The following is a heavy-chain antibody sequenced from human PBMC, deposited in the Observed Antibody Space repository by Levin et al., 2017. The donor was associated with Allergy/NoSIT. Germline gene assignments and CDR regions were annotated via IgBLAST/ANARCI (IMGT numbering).Heavy chain of an antibody. D-gene: IGHD2-2*02. J-gene: IGHJ4*02. CDR2: IRSKAYGGTT. CDR3: TRDPQLLYDPPRYSFDY. V-gene: IGHV3-49*03. Sequence: GESLKISCSASGFTFGDYAMSWFRQAPGKGLEWVGFIRSKAYGGTTEYAASVKGRFTISRDDSKSIAYLQMNSLKTEDTAVYYCTRDPQLLYDPPRYSFDYWGQGTLVTVSS. CDR1: GFTFGDYA.